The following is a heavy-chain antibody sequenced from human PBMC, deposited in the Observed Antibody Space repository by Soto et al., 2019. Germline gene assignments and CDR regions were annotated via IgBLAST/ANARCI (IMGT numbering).Heavy chain of an antibody. D-gene: IGHD7-27*01. CDR3: AAKLGTTHYFDF. CDR2: IYHTGNT. V-gene: IGHV4-31*03. Sequence: QVQLQESGPGLVQPSQTLSLTCSVSGDPVSDGSYYWTWVRQHPVKGLEWIGYIYHTGNTYYNPSVQSRLIMSIDTSKNQFSLHLYSLTAADTAVYFCAAKLGTTHYFDFWGQGSLVAVSS. CDR1: GDPVSDGSYY. J-gene: IGHJ4*02.